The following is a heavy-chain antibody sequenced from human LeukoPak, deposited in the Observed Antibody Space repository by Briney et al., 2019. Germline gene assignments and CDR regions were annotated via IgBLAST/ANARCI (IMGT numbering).Heavy chain of an antibody. CDR3: ASTLALGY. J-gene: IGHJ4*02. V-gene: IGHV4-34*01. CDR1: GGSFSGYY. CDR2: INHSGST. Sequence: PSETLSLTCAVYGGSFSGYYWSWIRQPPGKGLEWIGEINHSGSTNYNPSLKSRVTISVDTSKNQFSLKLSSVTAADTAVYYCASTLALGYWGQGTLVTVSS.